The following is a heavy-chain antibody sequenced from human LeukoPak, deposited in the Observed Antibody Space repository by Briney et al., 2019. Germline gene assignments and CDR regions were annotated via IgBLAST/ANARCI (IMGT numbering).Heavy chain of an antibody. J-gene: IGHJ6*02. CDR2: IKQDGSEK. CDR1: GFTFSSYR. Sequence: EGSLRLSCAASGFTFSSYRMSWVRQAPGKGLEWVANIKQDGSEKYYVDSVKGRFTISRDNAKNSLYLQMNSLRAEDTAVYYCARDTYDYYYYYGMDVWGQGTTVTVSS. D-gene: IGHD2/OR15-2a*01. V-gene: IGHV3-7*01. CDR3: ARDTYDYYYYYGMDV.